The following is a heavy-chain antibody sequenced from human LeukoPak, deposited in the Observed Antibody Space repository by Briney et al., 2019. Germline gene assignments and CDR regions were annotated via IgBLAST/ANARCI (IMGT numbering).Heavy chain of an antibody. Sequence: SETLSLTCAVYGGSFSGYYWSWIRQPPGKGLEWIGEINHSGSTNYNPSPKSRVTISVDTSKNQFSLKLSSVTAADTAVYYCARGQRLRFLVVAPPSDTPYMDVWGKGTTVTVSS. J-gene: IGHJ6*03. D-gene: IGHD3-3*01. CDR1: GGSFSGYY. V-gene: IGHV4-34*01. CDR2: INHSGST. CDR3: ARGQRLRFLVVAPPSDTPYMDV.